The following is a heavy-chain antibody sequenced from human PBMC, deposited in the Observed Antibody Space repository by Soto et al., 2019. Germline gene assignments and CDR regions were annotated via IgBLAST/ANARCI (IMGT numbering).Heavy chain of an antibody. J-gene: IGHJ4*02. V-gene: IGHV3-23*01. CDR2: ISGSGGST. CDR1: GFTFSSYA. CDR3: AKHFDSGCPDF. D-gene: IGHD6-19*01. Sequence: EVQLLESGGGLVQPGGSLRLSCAASGFTFSSYALSWVRQAPGRGLEWVSIISGSGGSTFYASSVKGRCTISRDNSKNTLYLKMNNLRAEDTAVYYCAKHFDSGCPDFWGQGTLVTVSS.